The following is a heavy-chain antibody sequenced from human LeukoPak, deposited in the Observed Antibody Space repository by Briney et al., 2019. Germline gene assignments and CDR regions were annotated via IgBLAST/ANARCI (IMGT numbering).Heavy chain of an antibody. J-gene: IGHJ3*02. D-gene: IGHD2-2*01. CDR1: GFTFSSYW. Sequence: PGGSLRLSCAASGFTFSSYWMQWVRQAPGKGLVWVSRLSPDGSSTTSADSVKGRFTISRDNAKNSLYLQMNSLRAEDTAVYYCARPFCSSTSCYGGRAFDIWGQGTMVTVSS. V-gene: IGHV3-74*01. CDR2: LSPDGSST. CDR3: ARPFCSSTSCYGGRAFDI.